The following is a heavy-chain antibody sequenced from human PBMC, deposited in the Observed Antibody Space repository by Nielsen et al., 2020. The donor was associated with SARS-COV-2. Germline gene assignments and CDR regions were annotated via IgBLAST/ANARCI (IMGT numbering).Heavy chain of an antibody. D-gene: IGHD5-18*01. V-gene: IGHV3-74*01. CDR3: ARGGYWNFDY. J-gene: IGHJ4*02. Sequence: GESLKISCAASGFTFSKYSMTWVRQAPGKGLEWVSRTNSGGSDTTYADSVKGRFTISRDNAKNSLFLQMSGLRAEDTAVYYCARGGYWNFDYWGQGTLVTVSS. CDR2: TNSGGSDT. CDR1: GFTFSKYS.